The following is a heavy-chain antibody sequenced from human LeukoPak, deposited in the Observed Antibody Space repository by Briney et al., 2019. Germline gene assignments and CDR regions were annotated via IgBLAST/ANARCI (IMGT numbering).Heavy chain of an antibody. J-gene: IGHJ4*02. Sequence: PGGSLRLSCATSGFNFSDSRMTWVRQAPGKGLQWVANINRDGTEKHFLDSVEGRFIISRDNAKKSLYLQMSSLRPQDTAVYFCVRGDWYFEAWGQGILVTVSS. CDR2: INRDGTEK. V-gene: IGHV3-7*04. CDR3: VRGDWYFEA. D-gene: IGHD2-21*01. CDR1: GFNFSDSR.